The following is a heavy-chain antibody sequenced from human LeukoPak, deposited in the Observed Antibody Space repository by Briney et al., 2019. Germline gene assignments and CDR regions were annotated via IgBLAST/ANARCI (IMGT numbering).Heavy chain of an antibody. Sequence: ASVKVSCKASGYTFTGYYMHWVRQAPGQGLEWMGWINPNSGGTNYAQKFQGRVTMTRDTSISTAYMELSRLRSDDTAVYYCARQGLSYVDTAMANWFDPWGQGTLVTVSS. CDR1: GYTFTGYY. J-gene: IGHJ5*02. V-gene: IGHV1-2*02. CDR2: INPNSGGT. CDR3: ARQGLSYVDTAMANWFDP. D-gene: IGHD5-18*01.